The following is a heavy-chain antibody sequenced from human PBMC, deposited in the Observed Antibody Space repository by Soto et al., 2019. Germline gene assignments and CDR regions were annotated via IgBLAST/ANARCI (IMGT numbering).Heavy chain of an antibody. CDR3: ARLLRITIFGVVTDAFDI. V-gene: IGHV1-69*02. CDR1: GGTFSSYT. J-gene: IGHJ3*02. CDR2: IIPILGIA. Sequence: GASVKVSCKASGGTFSSYTISWVRQAPGQGLEWMGRIIPILGIANYAQKFQGRVTITADKSTSTAYMELSSLRSEDTAVYYCARLLRITIFGVVTDAFDIWGQGTMVTVSS. D-gene: IGHD3-3*01.